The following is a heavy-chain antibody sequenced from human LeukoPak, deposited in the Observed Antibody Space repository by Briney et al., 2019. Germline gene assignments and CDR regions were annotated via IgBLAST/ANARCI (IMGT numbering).Heavy chain of an antibody. D-gene: IGHD3-10*01. CDR3: ARRMGRRFGERYYYYHYMDV. Sequence: SETLSLTCTVSGGSISGYYWSWIRQPPGKGLEWIAFIYYSGTTNYNPSLKSRVTISVDTSKNQFSLRLSSVTAADTAVYYCARRMGRRFGERYYYYHYMDVWGKGTTVTISS. J-gene: IGHJ6*03. CDR2: IYYSGTT. CDR1: GGSISGYY. V-gene: IGHV4-59*12.